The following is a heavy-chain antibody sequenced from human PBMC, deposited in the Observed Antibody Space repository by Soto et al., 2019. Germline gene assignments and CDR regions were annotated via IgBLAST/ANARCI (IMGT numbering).Heavy chain of an antibody. CDR2: INPNSGGT. CDR1: GYTFTGYY. J-gene: IGHJ5*02. Sequence: ASVKVSCKASGYTFTGYYMHWVRQAPGQGLEKMGWINPNSGGTNYAQKFQGRVTMTRNTSISTAYMELSRLRSDDTAVYYFARGQYQLLRNNWFDPWGQGTLVTVSS. V-gene: IGHV1-2*02. CDR3: ARGQYQLLRNNWFDP. D-gene: IGHD2-2*01.